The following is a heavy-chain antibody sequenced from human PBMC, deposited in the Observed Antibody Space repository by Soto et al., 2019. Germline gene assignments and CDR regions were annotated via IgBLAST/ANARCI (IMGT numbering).Heavy chain of an antibody. CDR2: LSHDGINN. J-gene: IGHJ4*02. V-gene: IGHV3-30-3*01. CDR3: VASGLSFDY. Sequence: GSLRLSCEASVFTLSSYVMYWVRQAPGRGLEWVAVLSHDGINNHYTDSVKGRFTIFRDNSKNTLYLQMDSLRAEDTAVYYCVASGLSFDYWGQGTLVTVSS. D-gene: IGHD3-16*02. CDR1: VFTLSSYV.